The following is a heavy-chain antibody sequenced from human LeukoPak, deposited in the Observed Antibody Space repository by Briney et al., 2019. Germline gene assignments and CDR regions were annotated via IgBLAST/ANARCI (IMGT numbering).Heavy chain of an antibody. D-gene: IGHD5-18*01. CDR1: GGSISSGGYY. CDR2: IYYSGST. J-gene: IGHJ4*02. CDR3: ARGIQLWSYFDY. V-gene: IGHV4-61*08. Sequence: PSETLSLTCAVSGGSISSGGYYWSWIRQPPGKGLEWIGYIYYSGSTNYNPSLKSRVTISVDTSKNQFSLKLSSVTAADTAVYYCARGIQLWSYFDYWGQGTLVTVSS.